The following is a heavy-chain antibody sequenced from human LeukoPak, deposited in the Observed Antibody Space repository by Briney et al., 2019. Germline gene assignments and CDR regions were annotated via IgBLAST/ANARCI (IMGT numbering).Heavy chain of an antibody. V-gene: IGHV3-30*04. CDR3: TLYFYDSSGLVRDY. CDR1: GFTFSRYA. D-gene: IGHD3-22*01. CDR2: ISYDGTSI. J-gene: IGHJ4*02. Sequence: GGSLRLSCAASGFTFSRYAMSWVRQAPGKGLEWVAGISYDGTSIHYTDSVRGRFTISRDNSQNMLYLQMKSLRAEDTAMYYSTLYFYDSSGLVRDYWGQGTLVTVSS.